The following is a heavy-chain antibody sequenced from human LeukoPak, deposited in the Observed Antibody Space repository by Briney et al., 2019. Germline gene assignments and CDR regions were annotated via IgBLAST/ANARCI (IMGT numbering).Heavy chain of an antibody. CDR3: AKPAGGEPFDYFDF. Sequence: GGSLRLSCAASGFAFTTFWMTWVRQAPGKGLEWVSAIGGNGDNKYYTDSVKGRFTISRDNFKNTLYLQMTSLRAEDTAPYYCAKPAGGEPFDYFDFWGQGTLVTVSS. CDR1: GFAFTTFW. D-gene: IGHD3-16*01. V-gene: IGHV3-23*01. CDR2: IGGNGDNK. J-gene: IGHJ4*02.